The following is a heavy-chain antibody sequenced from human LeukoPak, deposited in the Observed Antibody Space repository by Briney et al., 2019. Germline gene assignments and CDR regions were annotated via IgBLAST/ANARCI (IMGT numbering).Heavy chain of an antibody. CDR1: GFTFSSYA. CDR3: AKTGYDILTGYYPGYFDY. V-gene: IGHV3-23*01. J-gene: IGHJ4*02. Sequence: GGSLRLSCAASGFTFSSYAISWVRQAPGKGLEWVSAISGSGGSTYYADSVKGRFTISRDNSKNTLYLQMNSLRAEDTAVYYCAKTGYDILTGYYPGYFDYWGQGTLVTVSS. CDR2: ISGSGGST. D-gene: IGHD3-9*01.